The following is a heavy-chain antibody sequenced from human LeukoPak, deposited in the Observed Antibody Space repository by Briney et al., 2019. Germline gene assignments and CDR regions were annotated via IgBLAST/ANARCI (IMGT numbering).Heavy chain of an antibody. CDR1: GYTFTSYD. Sequence: ASVKVSCKASGYTFTSYDINWVRQATGQGLEWMGWMNPNSGNTGYAQKFQGRVTMTRNTSISTAYMELSSLRSEDTAVYYCARGRPDYYDSSGSTECFDYWGQGTLVTVSS. V-gene: IGHV1-8*01. CDR3: ARGRPDYYDSSGSTECFDY. J-gene: IGHJ4*02. CDR2: MNPNSGNT. D-gene: IGHD3-22*01.